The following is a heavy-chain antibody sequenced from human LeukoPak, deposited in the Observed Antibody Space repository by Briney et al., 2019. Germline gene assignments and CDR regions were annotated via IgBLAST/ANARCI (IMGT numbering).Heavy chain of an antibody. CDR2: INHSGST. J-gene: IGHJ6*04. CDR3: ARQVSGNYYGSGSSRMDV. D-gene: IGHD3-10*01. V-gene: IGHV4-34*01. CDR1: GGSFSGYY. Sequence: SETLSLTCAVYGGSFSGYYWSWIRQPPGKGLEWIGEINHSGSTNYNPSLKSRVTISVDTSKNQFSLKLSSVTAADTAVYYCARQVSGNYYGSGSSRMDVWGKGTTVTISS.